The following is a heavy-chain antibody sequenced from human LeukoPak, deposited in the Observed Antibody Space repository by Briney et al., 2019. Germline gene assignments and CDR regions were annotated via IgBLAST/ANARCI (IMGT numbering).Heavy chain of an antibody. V-gene: IGHV3-11*04. Sequence: PGGSLRLSCAASGFTFSDYYMSWIRQAPGKGLEWVSYISSSGSTIYYADSVKGRFTISRDNAKNSLYLQMNSLRAEDTAVYYCARRSKYSSGGPTTVGMDVRGQGTTVTVSS. CDR1: GFTFSDYY. J-gene: IGHJ6*02. D-gene: IGHD6-19*01. CDR2: ISSSGSTI. CDR3: ARRSKYSSGGPTTVGMDV.